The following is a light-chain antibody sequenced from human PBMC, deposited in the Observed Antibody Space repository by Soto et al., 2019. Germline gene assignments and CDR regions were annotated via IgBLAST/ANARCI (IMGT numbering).Light chain of an antibody. Sequence: DIQLTQTPSTLSASIGDRVTITCRASQSLSGWLAWYQQTPGKAPKLLISDAFRLESGVPSRFRGSGSGTEFSLTITSLQPGDSATFYCQQCASYPWTFGRGTKVDIK. CDR2: DAF. V-gene: IGKV1-5*01. J-gene: IGKJ1*01. CDR3: QQCASYPWT. CDR1: QSLSGW.